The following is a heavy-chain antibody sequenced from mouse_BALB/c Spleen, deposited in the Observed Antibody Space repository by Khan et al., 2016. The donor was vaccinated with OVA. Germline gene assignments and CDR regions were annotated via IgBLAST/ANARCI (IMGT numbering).Heavy chain of an antibody. V-gene: IGHV1-26*01. CDR1: GYSFTVYY. CDR2: VNPNNGDT. D-gene: IGHD2-12*01. J-gene: IGHJ3*01. CDR3: ARGYEFFPY. Sequence: EVQLQESGPDLVKPGASVKISCKASGYSFTVYYMTWVKQSLGKSPEWIGRVNPNNGDTNYNQNFKGKAILTVDKSSNTAYMELRSLTSEDSAVFYRARGYEFFPYWGQGTLVTVSA.